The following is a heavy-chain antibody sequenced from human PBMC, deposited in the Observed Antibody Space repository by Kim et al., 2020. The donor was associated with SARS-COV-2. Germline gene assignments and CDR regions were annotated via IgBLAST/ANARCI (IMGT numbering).Heavy chain of an antibody. J-gene: IGHJ4*02. CDR2: IYPGDSDT. CDR1: GYSFTSYW. D-gene: IGHD5-12*01. Sequence: GESLKISCKGSGYSFTSYWIGWVRQMPGKGLEWMGIIYPGDSDTRYSPSFQGQVTISADKSISTAYLQWSSLKASDTAMYYCARHRRGYDRIAHTLFDYWGQGTLVTVSS. CDR3: ARHRRGYDRIAHTLFDY. V-gene: IGHV5-51*01.